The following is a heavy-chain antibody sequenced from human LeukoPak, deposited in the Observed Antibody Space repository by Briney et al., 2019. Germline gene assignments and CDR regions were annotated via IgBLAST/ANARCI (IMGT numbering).Heavy chain of an antibody. J-gene: IGHJ4*02. V-gene: IGHV1-46*01. D-gene: IGHD5/OR15-5a*01. Sequence: ASVKVSCKASGYTFTSYYMHWVRQAPGQGLEWMGIIYPSGGSTSYAQKFQGRVTMTRDTSTSTVYMELSSLRSEDTAVYYCARDSVCQEGFDYWGQGTLVTVSS. CDR1: GYTFTSYY. CDR2: IYPSGGST. CDR3: ARDSVCQEGFDY.